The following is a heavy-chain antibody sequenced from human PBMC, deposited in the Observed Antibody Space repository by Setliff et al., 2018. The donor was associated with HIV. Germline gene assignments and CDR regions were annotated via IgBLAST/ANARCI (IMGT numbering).Heavy chain of an antibody. Sequence: GASVKVSCKASGYTFTSYGISWVRQAPGQGLEWMGWISAYNGNTNYEQKLQGRVTMTRNTSTSTAYMELSSLTSEDTAVYYCARPSVRMARNWYDFGYWGQGTLVTVSS. J-gene: IGHJ4*02. V-gene: IGHV1-18*01. CDR2: ISAYNGNT. D-gene: IGHD1-1*01. CDR1: GYTFTSYG. CDR3: ARPSVRMARNWYDFGY.